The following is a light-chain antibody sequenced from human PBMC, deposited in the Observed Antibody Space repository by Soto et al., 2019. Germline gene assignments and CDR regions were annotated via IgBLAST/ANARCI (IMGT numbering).Light chain of an antibody. CDR3: QHYNSDPWT. CDR2: DAS. V-gene: IGKV1-5*01. J-gene: IGKJ1*01. Sequence: DIEMTQSPSTLSASVGDRLTITCRASQTIRRWLAWYQQRPGKASKVLIYDASTLESGVPARFSGSGSETEFTLTISSLQPEDSATYYCQHYNSDPWTFGQGTKVEIK. CDR1: QTIRRW.